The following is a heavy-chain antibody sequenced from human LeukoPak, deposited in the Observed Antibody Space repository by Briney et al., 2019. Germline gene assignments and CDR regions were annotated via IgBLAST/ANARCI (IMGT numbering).Heavy chain of an antibody. CDR2: SSSSGTTI. CDR1: GFTFSSYA. CDR3: ARRRDFIDY. J-gene: IGHJ4*02. D-gene: IGHD3/OR15-3a*01. V-gene: IGHV3-11*01. Sequence: PGGSLRLSCAASGFTFSSYAMSWIRQAPGKGLEWVSYSSSSGTTIYYADSVKGRFAISRDNAKNSLYLQMNSLRAEDTAVYYCARRRDFIDYWGQGILVTVSS.